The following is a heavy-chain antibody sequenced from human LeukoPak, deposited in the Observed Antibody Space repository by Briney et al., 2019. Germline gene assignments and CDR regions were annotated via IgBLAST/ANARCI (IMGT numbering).Heavy chain of an antibody. D-gene: IGHD3-10*01. V-gene: IGHV1-2*02. Sequence: GASVKVSCKASGYAFTGYYVQWMRQAPGEGLEWMGWINPNSGDTDYAGRFQGRVTLTRDTSISTAYMELSGLRSDDTVVYYCARRSYVSGSHWSIWGQRTLVIVSS. CDR1: GYAFTGYY. J-gene: IGHJ1*01. CDR2: INPNSGDT. CDR3: ARRSYVSGSHWSI.